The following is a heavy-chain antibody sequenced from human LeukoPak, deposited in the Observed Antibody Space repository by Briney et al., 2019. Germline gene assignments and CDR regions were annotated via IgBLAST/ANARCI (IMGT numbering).Heavy chain of an antibody. D-gene: IGHD2-2*01. CDR1: GFTFSSYA. V-gene: IGHV3-23*01. Sequence: GGSLRLSCAASGFTFSSYAMSWVRQAPGKGPEWVSSINDSGDNTYYADSVKGRFTISRDSSRNTLYLLMNNLRADDTAVFYCATAYCSSTSCPTWGQGTLVTVSS. J-gene: IGHJ5*02. CDR2: INDSGDNT. CDR3: ATAYCSSTSCPT.